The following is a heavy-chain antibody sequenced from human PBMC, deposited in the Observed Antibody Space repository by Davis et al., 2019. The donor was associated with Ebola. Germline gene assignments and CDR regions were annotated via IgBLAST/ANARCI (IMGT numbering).Heavy chain of an antibody. V-gene: IGHV1-69*13. Sequence: ASVKVSCKTSGGSFSSHPISWVRQAPRQGLEWMGGIIPIFGTPHYAQKFQGRITITADASTSTAYMELSSLRSEDAATYFCARDFDGENYYFDYWGPGTPVTVSS. CDR3: ARDFDGENYYFDY. D-gene: IGHD3-9*01. CDR2: IIPIFGTP. J-gene: IGHJ4*02. CDR1: GGSFSSHP.